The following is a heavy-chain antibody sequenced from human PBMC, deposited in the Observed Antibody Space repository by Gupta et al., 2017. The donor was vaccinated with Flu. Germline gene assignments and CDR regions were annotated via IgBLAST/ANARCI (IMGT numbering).Heavy chain of an antibody. D-gene: IGHD2-15*01. V-gene: IGHV3-23*01. CDR1: GFTFSRYA. J-gene: IGHJ4*02. CDR2: ISGSGGST. Sequence: EVQLLESGGGLVQPGGSLRLSGAASGFTFSRYAMSWVRQAPGKGLEWVSAISGSGGSTYYADSVKGRFTISRDNSKNTLYLQMNSLRAEDTAVYYCAKVKQQHLTLVGVWGQGTLVTVSS. CDR3: AKVKQQHLTLVGV.